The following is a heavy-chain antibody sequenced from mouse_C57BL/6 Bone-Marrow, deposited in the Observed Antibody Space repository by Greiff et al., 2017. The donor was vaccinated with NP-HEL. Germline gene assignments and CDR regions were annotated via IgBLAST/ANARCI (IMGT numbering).Heavy chain of an antibody. D-gene: IGHD2-3*01. V-gene: IGHV10-1*01. CDR3: VRQGYDGYYLYY. J-gene: IGHJ2*01. Sequence: DVHLVESGGGLVQPKGSLKLSCAASGFSFNTYAMNWVRQAPGKGLEWVARIRSKSNNYATYYDDSLKDRFTISRDDSESMRYLQMNNLKTEDTAMYYCVRQGYDGYYLYYWGQGTTLPVSS. CDR2: IRSKSNNYAT. CDR1: GFSFNTYA.